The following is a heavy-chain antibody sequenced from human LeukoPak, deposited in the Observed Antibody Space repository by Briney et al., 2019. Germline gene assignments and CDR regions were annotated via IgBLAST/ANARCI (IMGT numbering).Heavy chain of an antibody. D-gene: IGHD1-26*01. V-gene: IGHV3-11*01. CDR3: ASGSYYGGY. CDR2: ISNSGSIS. Sequence: GGSLRLSCAASGFIFSDYYVSWIRQAQGKGLEWVSDISNSGSISNYADSVKGRFTISRDNAKNSLYLQMNSLRAEDTAVYYCASGSYYGGYWGQGSLVTVSS. J-gene: IGHJ4*02. CDR1: GFIFSDYY.